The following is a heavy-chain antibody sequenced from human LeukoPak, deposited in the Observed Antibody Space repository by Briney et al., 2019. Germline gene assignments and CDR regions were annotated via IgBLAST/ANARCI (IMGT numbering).Heavy chain of an antibody. CDR2: IHYSGSS. Sequence: PSETLSLTCTVSGASITNYYWTWIRQPPGKGLEWIGYIHYSGSSNYNPSLKSRVTISVDTSKNQFSLKLSSVTAADTAVYYCARYDRSGYGFDCWGQGTLVTVSS. V-gene: IGHV4-59*01. D-gene: IGHD5-12*01. CDR1: GASITNYY. J-gene: IGHJ4*02. CDR3: ARYDRSGYGFDC.